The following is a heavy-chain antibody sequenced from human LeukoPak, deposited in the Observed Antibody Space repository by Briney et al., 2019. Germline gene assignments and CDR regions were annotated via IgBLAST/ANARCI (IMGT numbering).Heavy chain of an antibody. CDR3: ARASVAVAGKAVDY. V-gene: IGHV4-34*01. Sequence: KPSETLSLTCAVYGGSFSGYYWSWIRQPPGKGLEWIGEINHSGSTNYNPSLKSRVTISVDTSKNQFSLKLSSVTAADTAVYYCARASVAVAGKAVDYWGQGTLVTVSS. J-gene: IGHJ4*02. CDR1: GGSFSGYY. D-gene: IGHD6-19*01. CDR2: INHSGST.